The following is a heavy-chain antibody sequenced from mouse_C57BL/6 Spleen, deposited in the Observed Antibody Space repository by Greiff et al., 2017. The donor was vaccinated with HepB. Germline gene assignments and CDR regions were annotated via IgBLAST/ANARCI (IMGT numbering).Heavy chain of an antibody. CDR1: GFTFSDYY. CDR2: INYDGSST. V-gene: IGHV5-16*01. CDR3: ARGGYGSSYGYFDY. Sequence: EVKLVESEGGLVQPGRSMKLSCTASGFTFSDYYMAWVRQVPEKGLEWVANINYDGSSTYYLDSLKSRFIISRDNAKNILYLQMSSLKSEDTATYYCARGGYGSSYGYFDYWGQGTTLTVSS. D-gene: IGHD1-1*01. J-gene: IGHJ2*01.